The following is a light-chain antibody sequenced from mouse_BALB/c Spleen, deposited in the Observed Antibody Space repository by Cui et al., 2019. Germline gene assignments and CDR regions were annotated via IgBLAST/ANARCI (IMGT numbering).Light chain of an antibody. CDR1: SSVSY. CDR2: DTS. CDR3: QQWSSNPGFT. V-gene: IGKV4-59*01. Sequence: QIVLTQSPAIMSASPGEKVTMTCSASSSVSYMHWYQQKSGTSPKRWIYDTSKLASGVPARFSGSGSGTSYSLTISSMEAEDAATYYCQQWSSNPGFTFGSGTKLEIK. J-gene: IGKJ4*01.